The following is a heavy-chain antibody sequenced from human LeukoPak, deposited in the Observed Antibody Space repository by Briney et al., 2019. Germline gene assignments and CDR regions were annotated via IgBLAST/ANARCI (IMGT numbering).Heavy chain of an antibody. CDR2: INPSGGST. Sequence: ASVKVSCKASGYTFTSYYMHWVRQAPGQGLEWMGIINPSGGSTSYAQKFQGRVTMTRDASTSTVYMELSSLRSEDTAVYYCARDDAVGAITTWGQGTLVTVSS. D-gene: IGHD1-26*01. J-gene: IGHJ5*02. CDR3: ARDDAVGAITT. V-gene: IGHV1-46*01. CDR1: GYTFTSYY.